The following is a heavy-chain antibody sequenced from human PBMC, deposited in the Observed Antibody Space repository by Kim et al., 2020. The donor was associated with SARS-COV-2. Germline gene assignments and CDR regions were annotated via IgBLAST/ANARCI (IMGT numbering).Heavy chain of an antibody. J-gene: IGHJ3*02. Sequence: ARKLQGRVTMTTDTSTSTAYMELRSLRSDDTAVYYCASGAMVRGRGAFDIWGQGTMVTVSS. D-gene: IGHD3-10*01. CDR3: ASGAMVRGRGAFDI. V-gene: IGHV1-18*01.